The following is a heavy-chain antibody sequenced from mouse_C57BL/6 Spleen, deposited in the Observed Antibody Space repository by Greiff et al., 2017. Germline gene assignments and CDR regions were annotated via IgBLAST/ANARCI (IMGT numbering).Heavy chain of an antibody. CDR1: GYTFTDYY. Sequence: EVQLQQSGPELVKPGASVKISCKASGYTFTDYYMNWVKQSHGKSLEWIGDINPNNGGTSYNQKFKGKATLTVDKSSSTAYMERRSLTSEDSAVYYCARAYSNFDYWGQGTTLTVSS. CDR3: ARAYSNFDY. D-gene: IGHD2-5*01. CDR2: INPNNGGT. J-gene: IGHJ2*01. V-gene: IGHV1-26*01.